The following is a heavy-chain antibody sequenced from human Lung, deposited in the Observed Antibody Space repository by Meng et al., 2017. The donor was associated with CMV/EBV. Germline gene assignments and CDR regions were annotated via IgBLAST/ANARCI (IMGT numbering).Heavy chain of an antibody. Sequence: ASVXVSXKAYGYAFSNYGVTWVRQAPGQGPEWMGWISGYNGNTKYAQKFQGGVTMTADTSTSTVYMELRSLTSDDTAVYYCARDAYFNTWYPNWFDPWRAGXLVTVSS. V-gene: IGHV1-18*01. CDR1: GYAFSNYG. J-gene: IGHJ5*02. CDR3: ARDAYFNTWYPNWFDP. CDR2: ISGYNGNT. D-gene: IGHD6-13*01.